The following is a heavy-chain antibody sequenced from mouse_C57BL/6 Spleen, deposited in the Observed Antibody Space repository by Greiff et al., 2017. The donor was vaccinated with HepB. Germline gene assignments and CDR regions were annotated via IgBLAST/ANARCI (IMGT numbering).Heavy chain of an antibody. CDR1: GFTFSSYG. V-gene: IGHV5-6*01. J-gene: IGHJ2*01. CDR2: ISSGGSYT. D-gene: IGHD1-1*01. CDR3: ARHGLLRGGDYFDY. Sequence: EVHLVESGGDLVKPGGSLKLSCAASGFTFSSYGMSWVRQTPDKRLEWVATISSGGSYTYYPDSVKGRFTISRDNAKNTLYLQMSSLKSEDTAMYYCARHGLLRGGDYFDYWGQGTTLTVSS.